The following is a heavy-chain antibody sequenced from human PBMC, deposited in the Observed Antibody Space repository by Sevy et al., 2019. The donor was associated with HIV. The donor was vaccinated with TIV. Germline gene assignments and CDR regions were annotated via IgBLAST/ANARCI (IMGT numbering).Heavy chain of an antibody. V-gene: IGHV3-21*05. D-gene: IGHD1-1*01. CDR1: GFTFDTYN. J-gene: IGHJ3*02. Sequence: GGSLRLSCAASGFTFDTYNINWVRQAPGKGLEWVSFISGYSNYIYYADSLKGRFTIYRDNAKNSMYLQMNSLRAEDTAVYYCERRMTTWDAFDIWGQGTMVTVSS. CDR2: ISGYSNYI. CDR3: ERRMTTWDAFDI.